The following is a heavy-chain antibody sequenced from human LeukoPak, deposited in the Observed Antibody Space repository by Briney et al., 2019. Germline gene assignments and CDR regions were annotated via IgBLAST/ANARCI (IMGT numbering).Heavy chain of an antibody. V-gene: IGHV3-23*01. CDR1: GFTFNNYA. CDR3: GKDWKLDY. D-gene: IGHD1-1*01. Sequence: GGSLRLSCAASGFTFNNYATSWVRQAPGKGLEWVSAISDNGGDTKYADSVKGRFTISRDNSKNTLYLQMNSLRAEDTAIYYCGKDWKLDYWGQGTLVTVSS. CDR2: ISDNGGDT. J-gene: IGHJ4*02.